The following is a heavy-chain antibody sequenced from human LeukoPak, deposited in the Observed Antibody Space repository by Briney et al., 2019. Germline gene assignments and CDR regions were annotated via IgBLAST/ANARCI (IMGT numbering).Heavy chain of an antibody. D-gene: IGHD1-26*01. Sequence: GGSLRLSCAASGFTFSTYAMSWVRQAPGKGLEWVSTISTSGRSTYYADSVKGRFTISRDNSKNMLYLQMNSLRAEDTGLYYCTRETGATDYWGQGTLVTVSS. V-gene: IGHV3-23*01. CDR1: GFTFSTYA. CDR2: ISTSGRST. CDR3: TRETGATDY. J-gene: IGHJ4*02.